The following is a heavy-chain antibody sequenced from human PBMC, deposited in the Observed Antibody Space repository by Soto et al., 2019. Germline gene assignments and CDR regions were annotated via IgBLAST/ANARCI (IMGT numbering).Heavy chain of an antibody. CDR3: ARASYCSSTSCYKPYYYGMDV. V-gene: IGHV1-69*10. J-gene: IGHJ6*02. CDR1: GGTFSSYA. Sequence: ASVKVSCKASGGTFSSYAISWVRQAPGQGLEWMGGIIPILGTANYAQKFQGRVTITADKSTSTAYMELSSLGSEDTAVYYCARASYCSSTSCYKPYYYGMDVWGQGTTVTVSS. D-gene: IGHD2-2*02. CDR2: IIPILGTA.